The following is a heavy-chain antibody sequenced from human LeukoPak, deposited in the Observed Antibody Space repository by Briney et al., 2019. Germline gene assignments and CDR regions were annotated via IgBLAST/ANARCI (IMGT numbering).Heavy chain of an antibody. Sequence: PSETLSLTCAVYGGSFSGYYWSWIRQPPGKGLEWIGEVNHSGSTNYNPSLKSRVTISVDTSKNQFSLKLSSVTAADTAVYYCARGDVVVVAATRWFDPWGQGTLVTVSS. J-gene: IGHJ5*02. CDR2: VNHSGST. D-gene: IGHD2-15*01. CDR3: ARGDVVVVAATRWFDP. CDR1: GGSFSGYY. V-gene: IGHV4-34*01.